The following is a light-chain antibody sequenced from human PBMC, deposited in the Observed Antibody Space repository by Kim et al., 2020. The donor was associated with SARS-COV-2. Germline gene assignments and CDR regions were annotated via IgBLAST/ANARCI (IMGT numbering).Light chain of an antibody. Sequence: SYELTQPPSVSVSPGQTASITCSGSKLGDKYAYWYQKKPGQSPILVIYQHTKRPSGISQRFSGSSFGKTATLTISRAQTMDEADYYCQAWDSSTAVFGGG. CDR2: QHT. V-gene: IGLV3-1*01. CDR3: QAWDSSTAV. CDR1: KLGDKY. J-gene: IGLJ3*02.